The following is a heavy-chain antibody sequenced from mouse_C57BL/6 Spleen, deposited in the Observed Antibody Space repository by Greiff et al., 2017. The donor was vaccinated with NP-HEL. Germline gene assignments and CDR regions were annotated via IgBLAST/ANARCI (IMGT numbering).Heavy chain of an antibody. CDR3: AKFYDYDEGDYYAMDY. CDR1: GFSLTSYA. J-gene: IGHJ4*01. Sequence: VQRVESGPGLVAPSQSLSITCTVSGFSLTSYAISWVRQPPGKGLEWLGVIWTGGGTNYNSALKSRLSISKDNSKSQVFLKMNSLQTDDTARYYCAKFYDYDEGDYYAMDYWGQGTSVTVSS. D-gene: IGHD2-4*01. CDR2: IWTGGGT. V-gene: IGHV2-9-1*01.